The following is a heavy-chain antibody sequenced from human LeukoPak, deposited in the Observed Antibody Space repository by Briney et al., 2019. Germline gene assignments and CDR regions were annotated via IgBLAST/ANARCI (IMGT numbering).Heavy chain of an antibody. D-gene: IGHD6-13*01. Sequence: GGSLRLSCAASGFTFSSYWMSWVRQAPGKGLEWVANIKQDGSEKYYVDSVKGRFTISRDNAKNSLYLQMNSLRAEDTAVYYCPREIEQQLVRRGNWFDPWGQGTLITVSS. CDR1: GFTFSSYW. CDR3: PREIEQQLVRRGNWFDP. J-gene: IGHJ5*02. V-gene: IGHV3-7*01. CDR2: IKQDGSEK.